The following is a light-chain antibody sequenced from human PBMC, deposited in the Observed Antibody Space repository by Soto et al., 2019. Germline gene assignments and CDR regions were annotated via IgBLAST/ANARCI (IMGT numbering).Light chain of an antibody. J-gene: IGKJ4*01. V-gene: IGKV1-12*01. Sequence: IQMTQSPSSVSASVGDRVSITCRASQAISVWVAWYQQRPGTAPKLLIYAATNLAGGVPSRFSGIGSGTDFTLTISSLQPEDFATYFCQQASTFPVTFGGGTKVET. CDR2: AAT. CDR3: QQASTFPVT. CDR1: QAISVW.